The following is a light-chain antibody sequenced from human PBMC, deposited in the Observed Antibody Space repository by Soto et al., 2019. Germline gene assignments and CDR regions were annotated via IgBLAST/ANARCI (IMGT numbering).Light chain of an antibody. CDR2: AAS. Sequence: AIRMTQSPSSLSASTGDGVTITGRASQGVSNYLAWYQQKPAQAPKVLIHAASTLQGGVPSRFSGSGSGTDFTLTISGLQSDDFATYYCQQYYTSPWTFGQGTKVDIK. CDR3: QQYYTSPWT. J-gene: IGKJ1*01. V-gene: IGKV1-8*01. CDR1: QGVSNY.